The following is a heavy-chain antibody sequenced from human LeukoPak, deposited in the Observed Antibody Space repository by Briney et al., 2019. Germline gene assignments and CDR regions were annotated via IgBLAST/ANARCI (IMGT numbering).Heavy chain of an antibody. CDR2: IHHSGNRFESGST. Sequence: SETLSLTCTVSGHSIINTYYWGRIRQSPGKGLEWIGSIHHSGNRFESGSTHYNPSLRSRVTVSADTSKNQFSLTLRSVTAADTAVYFCARNASSGLFNDWGQGTLVTVSS. CDR1: GHSIINTYY. CDR3: ARNASSGLFND. J-gene: IGHJ1*01. V-gene: IGHV4-38-2*02. D-gene: IGHD6-25*01.